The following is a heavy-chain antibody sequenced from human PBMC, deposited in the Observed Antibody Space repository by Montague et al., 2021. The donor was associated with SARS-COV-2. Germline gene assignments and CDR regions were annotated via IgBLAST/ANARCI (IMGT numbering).Heavy chain of an antibody. D-gene: IGHD1-14*01. Sequence: SLRLSCAASGFSFSSHGMYWVRQPPGKGLEWVSEIHGRGDGTYYADSVKGRFTISRDNSKNTLYLQMNSLRVEDTAVYYCAGDQNHGVDVWGQGTTVIVSS. CDR3: AGDQNHGVDV. CDR2: IHGRGDGT. V-gene: IGHV3-23*01. J-gene: IGHJ6*02. CDR1: GFSFSSHG.